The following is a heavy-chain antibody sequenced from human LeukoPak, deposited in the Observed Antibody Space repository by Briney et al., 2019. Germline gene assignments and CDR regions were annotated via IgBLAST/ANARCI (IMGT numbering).Heavy chain of an antibody. Sequence: GGSLRLSCAASGFTFSSYAMSWVRQIPGKGLEWDSVISGSDAGTYYADSVKGRFTISRDNAKKTLYLQMNSLIAEDTTVYYSARAYSSGSNWFDPWGQGTLVSVSS. CDR2: ISGSDAGT. CDR1: GFTFSSYA. CDR3: ARAYSSGSNWFDP. D-gene: IGHD6-19*01. J-gene: IGHJ5*02. V-gene: IGHV3-23*01.